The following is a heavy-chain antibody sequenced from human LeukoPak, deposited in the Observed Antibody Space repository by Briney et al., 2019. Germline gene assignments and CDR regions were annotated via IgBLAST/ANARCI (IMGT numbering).Heavy chain of an antibody. V-gene: IGHV3-15*01. CDR2: MKTITGGGTT. D-gene: IGHD3-16*01. J-gene: IGHJ4*02. Sequence: GGSLRLSCGASGFPFSQAWMSWVRQAPGKGLEWVGRMKTITGGGTTDYAAPVQGRFTISRDDSKNTVYLQMNSLKSEDTALYYCVAGVGMSDFDHRGPGTPVTVSS. CDR1: GFPFSQAW. CDR3: VAGVGMSDFDH.